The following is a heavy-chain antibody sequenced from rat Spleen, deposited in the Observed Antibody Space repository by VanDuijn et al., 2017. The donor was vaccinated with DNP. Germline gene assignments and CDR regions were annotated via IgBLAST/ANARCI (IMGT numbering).Heavy chain of an antibody. CDR1: GFSLTGYS. Sequence: QVQLTESGPGLVQPSETLSLTCTVSGFSLTGYSVYWVRQPPGKGLEWMGRIQSGGNTDYNSALKSRLSISRDTSKSQVFLKINSVQTEDTAMYFCASLWYSSPLYWGQGVMVTVSS. V-gene: IGHV2-19*01. CDR3: ASLWYSSPLY. D-gene: IGHD1-2*01. CDR2: IQSGGNT. J-gene: IGHJ2*01.